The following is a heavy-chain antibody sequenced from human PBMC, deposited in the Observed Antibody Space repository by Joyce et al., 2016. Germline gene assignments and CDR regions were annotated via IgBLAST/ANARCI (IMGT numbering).Heavy chain of an antibody. CDR3: ASGPTIFPSYYFDC. V-gene: IGHV3-53*01. J-gene: IGHJ4*02. CDR1: GFTGSNKF. CDR2: VYSDDSI. Sequence: EVLLVESGGGLIQPGGSLRLSCAAFGFTGSNKFVTWVRQGPGRGMEWVSNVYSDDSIHYADSVRGRFTISRDDSKNTLYLQMNSLRHEDTAVYYCASGPTIFPSYYFDCWGQGTLVTVSS. D-gene: IGHD3-10*02.